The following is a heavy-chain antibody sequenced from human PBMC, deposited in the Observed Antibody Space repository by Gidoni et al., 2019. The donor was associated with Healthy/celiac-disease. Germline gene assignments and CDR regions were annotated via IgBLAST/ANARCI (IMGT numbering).Heavy chain of an antibody. CDR2: IIPILGIA. Sequence: QVQLVQSGAEVKKPGSSVKVSCKASGGTFSSYTISWVRQAPGQGLEWMGRIIPILGIANYAQKFQGRVTSTADKSTSTAYMELSSLRSEDTAVYYCARLPHGGYFDWLPMDVWGQGTTVTVSS. J-gene: IGHJ6*02. D-gene: IGHD3-9*01. CDR3: ARLPHGGYFDWLPMDV. V-gene: IGHV1-69*02. CDR1: GGTFSSYT.